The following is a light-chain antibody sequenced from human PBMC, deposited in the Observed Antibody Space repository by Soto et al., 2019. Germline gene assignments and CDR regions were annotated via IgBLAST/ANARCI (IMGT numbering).Light chain of an antibody. CDR2: LEGSGSY. CDR1: SGHSSYI. J-gene: IGLJ1*01. CDR3: ETWDSNTYV. Sequence: QSVLTQSSSASASLGSSVSLTCTLSSGHSSYIIAWHQQQPGKAPWYLMKLEGSGSYNKGSGVPDRFSGSSSGADRYLTISNLQFEDEADYYCETWDSNTYVFGTGTKVTVL. V-gene: IGLV4-60*02.